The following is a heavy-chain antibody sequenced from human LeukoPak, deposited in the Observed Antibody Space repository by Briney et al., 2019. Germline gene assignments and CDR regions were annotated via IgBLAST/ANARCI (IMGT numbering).Heavy chain of an antibody. V-gene: IGHV4-59*01. CDR2: IYYSGST. CDR3: ARVKGYSSSWTHDY. Sequence: PSETLSLTCTVSGGSISSYYWSWIRQPPGKGLEWIGYIYYSGSTNYNPSLKSRVTISVDTPKNQFSLKLSSVTAADTAVYYCARVKGYSSSWTHDYWGQGTLVTVSS. J-gene: IGHJ4*02. D-gene: IGHD6-13*01. CDR1: GGSISSYY.